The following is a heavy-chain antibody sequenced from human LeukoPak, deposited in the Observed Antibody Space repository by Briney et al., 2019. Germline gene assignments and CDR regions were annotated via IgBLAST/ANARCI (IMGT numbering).Heavy chain of an antibody. CDR1: GITLSNYG. Sequence: PGGSLRLSCAVPGITLSNYGMSWVRQAPGEGLEWVAGISDRGGRTNYADSVKGGFTISRDNPKNTLYLQMNSLGAEDTAVYFCAKRGVVIRVILVAFHKEAYYFDSWGQGALVTVS. D-gene: IGHD3-22*01. CDR2: ISDRGGRT. J-gene: IGHJ4*02. CDR3: AKRGVVIRVILVAFHKEAYYFDS. V-gene: IGHV3-23*01.